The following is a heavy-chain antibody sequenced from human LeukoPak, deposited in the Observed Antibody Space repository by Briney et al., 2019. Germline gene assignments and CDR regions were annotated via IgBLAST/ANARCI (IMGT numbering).Heavy chain of an antibody. D-gene: IGHD6-6*01. J-gene: IGHJ4*02. CDR1: GFTFSSYA. V-gene: IGHV3-48*01. CDR3: ARKGGLAARGGFGLDY. CDR2: ISSSSSTI. Sequence: GGSLRLSCAASGFTFSSYAMSWVRQAPGKGLEWVSYISSSSSTIYYADSVKGRFTISRDNAKNSLYLQMNSLRAEDTAVYYCARKGGLAARGGFGLDYWGQGTLVTVSS.